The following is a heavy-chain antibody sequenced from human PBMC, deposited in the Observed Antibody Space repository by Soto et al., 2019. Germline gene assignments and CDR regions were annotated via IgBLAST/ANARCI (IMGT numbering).Heavy chain of an antibody. D-gene: IGHD4-17*01. CDR2: INPNSGGI. Sequence: ASVKVSCKASGYIFNDYYIHWVRQAPGQGLEWMGWINPNSGGINYAQKFQERVTITRDMSTSTAYMELSSLRSEDTAVYYCAADEDYMDVWGQGTTVTVSS. CDR1: GYIFNDYY. V-gene: IGHV1-2*02. CDR3: AADEDYMDV. J-gene: IGHJ6*02.